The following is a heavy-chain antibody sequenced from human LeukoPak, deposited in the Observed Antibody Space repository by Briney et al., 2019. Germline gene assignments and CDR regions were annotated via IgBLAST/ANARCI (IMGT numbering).Heavy chain of an antibody. CDR2: IIPIFGTA. CDR3: AIDPPTGRALGYYYYYMDV. Sequence: SVKVSCKASGGTFSNYAISWVRQAPGQGLEWMGGIIPIFGTANYAQKFQGRVTITADESTSTAYMELSSLRSEDTAVYYCAIDPPTGRALGYYYYYMDVWGKGTAVTVSS. V-gene: IGHV1-69*13. J-gene: IGHJ6*03. CDR1: GGTFSNYA. D-gene: IGHD1-1*01.